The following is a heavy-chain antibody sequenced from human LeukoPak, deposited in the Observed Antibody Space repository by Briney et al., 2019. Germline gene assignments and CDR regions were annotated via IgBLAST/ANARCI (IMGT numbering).Heavy chain of an antibody. CDR3: ASYTAMVTRRFDY. D-gene: IGHD5-18*01. CDR2: IYYSGST. Sequence: SETLSLTCTVSGGSISSYYWSWIRQPPGKGLEWIGYIYYSGSTNYNPSLESRVTISVDTSKNQFSLKLSSVTAADTAVYYCASYTAMVTRRFDYWGQGTLVTVSS. J-gene: IGHJ4*02. V-gene: IGHV4-59*01. CDR1: GGSISSYY.